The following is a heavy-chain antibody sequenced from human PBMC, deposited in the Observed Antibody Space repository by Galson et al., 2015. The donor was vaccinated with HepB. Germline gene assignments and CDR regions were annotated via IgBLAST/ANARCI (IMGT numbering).Heavy chain of an antibody. Sequence: SLRLSCAASGFTFSDYSMNWVRQAPGKGLEWLSSLSSSSSYKYYADSVKGRFTISRDNAKKSLYLQMNSLRAEDTAVYYCARDLLPDYGGQERALYWGQGTLVTVSS. J-gene: IGHJ4*02. V-gene: IGHV3-21*01. CDR3: ARDLLPDYGGQERALY. CDR2: LSSSSSYK. D-gene: IGHD4-23*01. CDR1: GFTFSDYS.